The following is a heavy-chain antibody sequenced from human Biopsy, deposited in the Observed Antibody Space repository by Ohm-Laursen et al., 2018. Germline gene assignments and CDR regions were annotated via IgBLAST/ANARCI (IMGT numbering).Heavy chain of an antibody. Sequence: ASVKASCKASGYAFNGSYIHWVRQAPGQGLEWMGVISPSGATTSFSQKFQGRITMTRDTSTGTVYMDLNSLGSEDTAVYYCARAGVGSDGTDSYYYGMDVWGPGTTVTVSS. D-gene: IGHD5-24*01. CDR2: ISPSGATT. CDR3: ARAGVGSDGTDSYYYGMDV. V-gene: IGHV1-46*02. CDR1: GYAFNGSY. J-gene: IGHJ6*02.